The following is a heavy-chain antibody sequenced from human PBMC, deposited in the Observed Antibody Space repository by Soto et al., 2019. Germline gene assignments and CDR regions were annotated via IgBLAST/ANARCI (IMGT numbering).Heavy chain of an antibody. CDR3: ARASRTAVTDY. J-gene: IGHJ4*02. V-gene: IGHV3-48*01. D-gene: IGHD4-17*01. CDR2: ISSSSNTV. CDR1: GFTFSDYS. Sequence: EVQLVESGGGLVQPGGSLRLSCAASGFTFSDYSMNWVRQAPGKGLEWVSYISSSSNTVYYADSVKGRFSISRDNAKNSLFLQMNSLRADDTALYYCARASRTAVTDYWGQGTLVTVSS.